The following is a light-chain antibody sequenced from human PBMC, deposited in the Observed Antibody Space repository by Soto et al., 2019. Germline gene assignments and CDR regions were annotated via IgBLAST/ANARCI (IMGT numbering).Light chain of an antibody. J-gene: IGKJ4*01. CDR2: GAS. CDR3: QQYGSSLLT. V-gene: IGKV3-20*01. CDR1: QSVSSSY. Sequence: VLTQSPGTLSLSPGERATLSCRASQSVSSSYLAWYQQKPGQAPRLLIYGASSRATGIPDRFSGSGSGTDFTLTISRLEPEDFAVYYCQQYGSSLLTFGGGTKVEIK.